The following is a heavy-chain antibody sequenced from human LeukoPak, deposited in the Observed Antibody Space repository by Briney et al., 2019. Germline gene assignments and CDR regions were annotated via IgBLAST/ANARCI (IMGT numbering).Heavy chain of an antibody. CDR1: GGSISSSSYS. J-gene: IGHJ3*02. Sequence: PSETLSLTCTVSGGSISSSSYSLGWIRQPPGSGLEWIGSIYYSWSTYYNPSLKSRVTISVDTSKNQFSLKLSSVTAADRAVYYCTRRQQWLLGGAFYIWGQGTMVTVSS. V-gene: IGHV4-39*01. CDR2: IYYSWST. D-gene: IGHD6-19*01. CDR3: TRRQQWLLGGAFYI.